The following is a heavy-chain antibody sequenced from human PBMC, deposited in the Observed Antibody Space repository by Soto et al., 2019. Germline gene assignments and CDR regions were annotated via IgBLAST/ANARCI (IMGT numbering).Heavy chain of an antibody. J-gene: IGHJ4*02. CDR3: AKDFRRGRYYDSSGYFDY. D-gene: IGHD3-22*01. CDR2: ISGSGGST. V-gene: IGHV3-23*01. Sequence: PGGSLRLSCAASGFTFSSYAVSWVRQAPGKGLEWVSAISGSGGSTYYADSVKGRFTISRDNSKNTLYLQMNSLRAEDTAVYYCAKDFRRGRYYDSSGYFDYWGQGTLVTVSS. CDR1: GFTFSSYA.